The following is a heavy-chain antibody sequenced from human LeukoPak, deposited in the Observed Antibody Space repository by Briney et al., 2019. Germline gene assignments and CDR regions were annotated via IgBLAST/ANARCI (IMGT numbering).Heavy chain of an antibody. CDR1: GFTFSSYG. Sequence: GGSLRLSCATSGFTFSSYGFHWVRQAPGKGLEWVAVISNNGGYKHYTDSVKGRFTISRDDSKSTVYLQMSSLRAEDTAIYYCAKFRADSSGWPFDYWGQGTLVTVSS. CDR3: AKFRADSSGWPFDY. V-gene: IGHV3-33*06. CDR2: ISNNGGYK. J-gene: IGHJ4*02. D-gene: IGHD6-19*01.